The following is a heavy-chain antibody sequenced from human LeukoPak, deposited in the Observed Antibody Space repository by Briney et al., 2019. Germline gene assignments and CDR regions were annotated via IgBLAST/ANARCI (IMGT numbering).Heavy chain of an antibody. CDR2: IWNDGSNK. CDR1: GYTFRSYG. Sequence: GGSLRLSCGASGYTFRSYGVHWVRQATGKGLEWVAAIWNDGSNKYYADSGKGRFTISRGNSKNTLYLQMHSLRAEDTAMYYCARDISGYSGYDPFGYWGQGTLATVSS. CDR3: ARDISGYSGYDPFGY. D-gene: IGHD5-12*01. J-gene: IGHJ4*02. V-gene: IGHV3-33*01.